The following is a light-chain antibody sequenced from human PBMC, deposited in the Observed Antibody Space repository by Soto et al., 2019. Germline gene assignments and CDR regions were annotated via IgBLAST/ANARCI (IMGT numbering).Light chain of an antibody. CDR2: DAS. CDR1: QSVSSY. V-gene: IGKV3-11*01. Sequence: ELVLTQSPATLSLSPGERATLSCRASQSVSSYLAWYQQKPGQAPRLLIYDASNRATGIPDRFSGSGSGTDFNLTISRLEPEDFAVYYCQKRSDWPLTCGGGTKVDIK. J-gene: IGKJ4*01. CDR3: QKRSDWPLT.